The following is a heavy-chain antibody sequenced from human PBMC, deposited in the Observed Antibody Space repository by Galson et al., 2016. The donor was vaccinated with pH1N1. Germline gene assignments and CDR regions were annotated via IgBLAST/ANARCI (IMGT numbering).Heavy chain of an antibody. CDR3: ARFLYGDYSNWFDS. Sequence: ALVKPTQTLTLTCTFSGFSLSPSGVTVGWIRQPPGKALEWLALIYWNDDRRYSPSLKSRLTIIKDTSKNQVVLTMTNMDPVDTATYYCARFLYGDYSNWFDSWGQGTLVTVSS. D-gene: IGHD4-17*01. CDR1: GFSLSPSGVT. J-gene: IGHJ5*01. V-gene: IGHV2-5*01. CDR2: IYWNDDR.